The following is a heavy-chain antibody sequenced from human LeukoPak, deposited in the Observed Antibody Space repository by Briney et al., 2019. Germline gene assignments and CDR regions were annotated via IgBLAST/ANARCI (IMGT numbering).Heavy chain of an antibody. Sequence: GGSLRLSCAASGFTFSNSGMHWVRQAPGKGLEWVAFIRSDGNDKYYVDSVKGRFTISRDNSKNTLYLQMNSLRAEDTAVYYCTRDAFGVRDSWGQGTLVTVSS. D-gene: IGHD2-8*01. J-gene: IGHJ4*02. CDR1: GFTFSNSG. CDR2: IRSDGNDK. V-gene: IGHV3-30*02. CDR3: TRDAFGVRDS.